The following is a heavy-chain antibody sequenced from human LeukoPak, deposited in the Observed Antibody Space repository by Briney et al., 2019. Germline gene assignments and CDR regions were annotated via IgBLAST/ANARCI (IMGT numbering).Heavy chain of an antibody. Sequence: GRSLRLSCASSGFSYSSYGMHWVRQAPGKGLEWLAVISYDGSIEYYADSVRGRFTISRDNSKITLYLQMNSLTTEDTAVYFCAKDRSPYTTMGPDYWGQGTLVTVSS. CDR3: AKDRSPYTTMGPDY. J-gene: IGHJ4*02. CDR2: ISYDGSIE. CDR1: GFSYSSYG. D-gene: IGHD5-18*01. V-gene: IGHV3-30*18.